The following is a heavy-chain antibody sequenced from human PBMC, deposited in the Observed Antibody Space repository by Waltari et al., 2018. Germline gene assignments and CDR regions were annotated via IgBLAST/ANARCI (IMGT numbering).Heavy chain of an antibody. J-gene: IGHJ4*02. CDR1: ASPVSNSA. V-gene: IGHV3-23*01. CDR2: IVGDGNGA. CDR3: TREGSGAGPTQFDY. D-gene: IGHD6-19*01. Sequence: EVQLLESGGGRVQAGGSLRLPCAASASPVSNSAMSWVRQAPGKGLKWVAAIVGDGNGAFYPGSGRGRFTISRDNSKNTVYLELNSLRSDDTAMYYCTREGSGAGPTQFDYWGQGSLVTVSS.